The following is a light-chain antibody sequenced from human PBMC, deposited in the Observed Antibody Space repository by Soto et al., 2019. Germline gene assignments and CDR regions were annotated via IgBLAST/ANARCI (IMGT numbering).Light chain of an antibody. Sequence: DIQMTQSPSTLSASVGDRVTITCRASQSISNWLAWYQQRPGKAPKLLIYMASRLEGGVASRFSGRGSGTEFTLTISSLQPDDFATSYCQQYNTYSRSFGQGTKVEIK. V-gene: IGKV1-5*03. CDR2: MAS. CDR1: QSISNW. J-gene: IGKJ1*01. CDR3: QQYNTYSRS.